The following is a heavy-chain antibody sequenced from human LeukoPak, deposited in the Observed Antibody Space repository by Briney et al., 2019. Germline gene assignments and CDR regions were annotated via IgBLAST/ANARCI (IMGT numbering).Heavy chain of an antibody. D-gene: IGHD3-22*01. V-gene: IGHV4-61*01. Sequence: SETLSLTCTVSGGSISNSSYYWGWIRQPPGKGLEWIGYIYYSGSTNYNPSLKSRVTISVDTSKNQFSLKLSSVTAADTAVYYCARDRYYYDSSGYYFRFDPWGQGTLVTVSS. CDR2: IYYSGST. J-gene: IGHJ5*02. CDR3: ARDRYYYDSSGYYFRFDP. CDR1: GGSISNSSYY.